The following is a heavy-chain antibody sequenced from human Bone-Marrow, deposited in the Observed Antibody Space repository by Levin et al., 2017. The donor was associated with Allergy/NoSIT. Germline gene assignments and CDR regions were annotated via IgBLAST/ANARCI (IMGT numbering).Heavy chain of an antibody. CDR2: IKSKTDGGTT. D-gene: IGHD3-16*01. Sequence: PGGSLRLSCAASGFTFSNAWMSWVRQAPGKGLEWVGRIKSKTDGGTTDYAAPVKGRFTISRDDSKNTLYLQMNSLKTEDTAVYYCTTDGPMSTFGGVIKLSIDPWGQGNLVTVAA. J-gene: IGHJ5*02. CDR3: TTDGPMSTFGGVIKLSIDP. V-gene: IGHV3-15*01. CDR1: GFTFSNAW.